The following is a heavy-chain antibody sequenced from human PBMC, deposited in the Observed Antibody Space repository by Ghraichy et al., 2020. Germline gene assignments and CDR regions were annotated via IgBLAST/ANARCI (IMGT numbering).Heavy chain of an antibody. CDR3: ARLTNYYGSGGGWFDP. CDR2: IYYTGSS. CDR1: GDSISRDY. D-gene: IGHD3-10*01. J-gene: IGHJ5*02. Sequence: SCTVSGDSISRDYWSWIRQPPGKTLEWIGYIYYTGSSHYNPSLRSRVAISLDTSKNQFSLRLSSVTAADTAIYYCARLTNYYGSGGGWFDPWGQGTPVTVSS. V-gene: IGHV4-59*01.